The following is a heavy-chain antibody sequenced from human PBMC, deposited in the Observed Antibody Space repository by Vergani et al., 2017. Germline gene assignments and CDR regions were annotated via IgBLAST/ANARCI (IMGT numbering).Heavy chain of an antibody. CDR2: ISSSNSYI. Sequence: EVQVVESGGGLVKPGGSLRLSCAASGFTFSSYSMNWVRQAPGKGLEWVSYISSSNSYIFYAASVKGRFTISRENAKNSLYLQMNSLRTEDTAVYYCARVYVDTAMVIGYWGQGTLVTVSS. V-gene: IGHV3-21*01. CDR1: GFTFSSYS. CDR3: ARVYVDTAMVIGY. J-gene: IGHJ4*02. D-gene: IGHD5-18*01.